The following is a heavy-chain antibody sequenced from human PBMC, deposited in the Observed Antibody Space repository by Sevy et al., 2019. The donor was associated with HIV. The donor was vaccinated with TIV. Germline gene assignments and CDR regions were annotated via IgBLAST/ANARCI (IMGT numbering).Heavy chain of an antibody. V-gene: IGHV1-24*01. CDR2: FDPEDGET. J-gene: IGHJ4*02. Sequence: ASVKVSCKVSGHTLTDLGIHWVRQAPGKGLEWLGRFDPEDGETIYAQKFQGRLTMTEDTSTDTAYMELNSLRFDDTVVYYCATTREYYSDNSGYLDYWGQGTLVTVSS. CDR3: ATTREYYSDNSGYLDY. D-gene: IGHD3-22*01. CDR1: GHTLTDLG.